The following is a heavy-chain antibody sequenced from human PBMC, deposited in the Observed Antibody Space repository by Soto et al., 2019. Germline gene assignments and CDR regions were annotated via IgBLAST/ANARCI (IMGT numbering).Heavy chain of an antibody. Sequence: TLSLTCTVSGGSISSSSYYWGWIRQPPGKGLEWIGSIYYSGSTYYNPSLKSRVTISVDTSKNQFSLKLSSVTAADTAVYYCARGTRITIFGVVPLGYYYGMDVWGQGTTVTVSS. J-gene: IGHJ6*02. CDR1: GGSISSSSYY. CDR2: IYYSGST. D-gene: IGHD3-3*01. CDR3: ARGTRITIFGVVPLGYYYGMDV. V-gene: IGHV4-39*01.